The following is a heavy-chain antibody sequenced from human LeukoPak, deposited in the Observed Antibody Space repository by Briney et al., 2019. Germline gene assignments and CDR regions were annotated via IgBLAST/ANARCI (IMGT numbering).Heavy chain of an antibody. CDR2: IYYSGST. CDR3: ARDRGSYRNWFDP. D-gene: IGHD1-26*01. CDR1: GGSISSSSYY. Sequence: SETLSLTCTVSGGSISSSSYYWGWIRQPPGKGLEWIGSIYYSGSTYYNPSLKSRVTISVDTSKNQFSLKLSSVTAADTAVYYCARDRGSYRNWFDPWGQGTLVTVSS. J-gene: IGHJ5*02. V-gene: IGHV4-39*02.